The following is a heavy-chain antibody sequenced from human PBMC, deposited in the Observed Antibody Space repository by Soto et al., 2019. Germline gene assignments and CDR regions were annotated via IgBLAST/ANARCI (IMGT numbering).Heavy chain of an antibody. D-gene: IGHD3-22*01. V-gene: IGHV3-21*01. CDR2: ISSSSSYI. CDR1: GFTFSSYS. Sequence: PGGSLRLSCAASGFTFSSYSMNWGRQAPGKGLEWVSSISSSSSYIYYADSVKGRFTISRDNAKNSLYLQMNSLRAEDTAVYYCARDSYYYDSSGPRGGMDVWGQGTTVTVYS. CDR3: ARDSYYYDSSGPRGGMDV. J-gene: IGHJ6*02.